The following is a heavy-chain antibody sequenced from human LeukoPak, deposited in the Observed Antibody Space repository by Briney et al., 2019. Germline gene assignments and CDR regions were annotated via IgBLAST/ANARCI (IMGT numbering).Heavy chain of an antibody. J-gene: IGHJ4*02. Sequence: PGGSLRLSCAASGFSFRSYVMNWVRQTPGKGLEWVSSIIGSGVSTFYADSVKGPFSISRDNSKNTLYLQVNGLRTEDTAVYYCAKDRLLTCRGDWYIFDYWGQGTVVTVSS. D-gene: IGHD2-21*02. CDR3: AKDRLLTCRGDWYIFDY. CDR2: IIGSGVST. CDR1: GFSFRSYV. V-gene: IGHV3-23*01.